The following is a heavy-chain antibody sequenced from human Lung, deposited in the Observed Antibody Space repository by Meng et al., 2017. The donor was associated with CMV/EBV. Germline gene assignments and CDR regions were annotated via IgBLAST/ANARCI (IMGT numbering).Heavy chain of an antibody. CDR1: GFLFSSPA. D-gene: IGHD7-27*01. CDR3: ANQKKTGVTFDP. CDR2: VSASGGST. J-gene: IGHJ5*02. Sequence: GGSLRLXWAASGFLFSSPAMSWVRQAPGRGLEWVSAVSASGGSTYYADSVKGRFTISRDNSKNTLYLQMNSLRAEDTAVYYCANQKKTGVTFDPWGQGTLVTVSS. V-gene: IGHV3-23*01.